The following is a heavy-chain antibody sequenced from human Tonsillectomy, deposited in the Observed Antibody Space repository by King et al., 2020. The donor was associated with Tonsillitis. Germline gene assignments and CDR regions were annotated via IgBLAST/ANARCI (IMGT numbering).Heavy chain of an antibody. CDR2: IYSRGST. J-gene: IGHJ4*02. D-gene: IGHD6-6*01. Sequence: QLQESGPGLAKPSETLSLTCTVSVGSIRSHYWSWIRQPPGKGLEWIGDIYSRGSTNYNPSLKSRVTISVDTSKNQFSLKLCSVTAADTAVYYCARRLPEYSRSAGCFDYWGQGTLVTVSS. CDR1: VGSIRSHY. V-gene: IGHV4-59*08. CDR3: ARRLPEYSRSAGCFDY.